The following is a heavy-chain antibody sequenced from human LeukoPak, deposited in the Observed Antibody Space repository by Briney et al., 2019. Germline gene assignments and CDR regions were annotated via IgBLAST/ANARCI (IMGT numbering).Heavy chain of an antibody. CDR3: ARVGVVVPAAMDY. CDR1: GFTFSSYG. CDR2: IWYDGSNK. D-gene: IGHD2-2*01. Sequence: PGRSLRLSCAASGFTFSSYGMHWVCQAPGKGLEWVAVIWYDGSNKYYADSVKGRFTTSRDNSKNTLYLQMNSLRAEDAAVYYCARVGVVVPAAMDYWGQGTLVTVSS. J-gene: IGHJ4*02. V-gene: IGHV3-33*01.